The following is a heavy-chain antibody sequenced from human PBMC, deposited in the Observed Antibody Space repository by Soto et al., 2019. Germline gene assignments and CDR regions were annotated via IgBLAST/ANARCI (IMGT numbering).Heavy chain of an antibody. D-gene: IGHD2-15*01. J-gene: IGHJ4*02. Sequence: QVQLVQSGAEVKKPGASVKVSCKASGYTFTSYDINWVRQATGQGLEWMGWMNPNSGNTGYAQKFQGRVTMTRNTSISTAYMELSSLRSEVTAVYYCARGAGCSGGSCSYYFDYWGQGTLVTVSS. CDR3: ARGAGCSGGSCSYYFDY. V-gene: IGHV1-8*01. CDR2: MNPNSGNT. CDR1: GYTFTSYD.